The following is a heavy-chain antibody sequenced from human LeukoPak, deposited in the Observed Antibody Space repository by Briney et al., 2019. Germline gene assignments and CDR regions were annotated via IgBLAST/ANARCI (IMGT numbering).Heavy chain of an antibody. CDR2: VSYDGSNK. CDR1: GFSFTTYA. V-gene: IGHV3-30*04. CDR3: AREAAGGATHDY. Sequence: GRSLRLSCAASGFSFTTYAMHWVRRAPGKGMDWVAVVSYDGSNKYYADSVKGRFTISRDNSKNTLYLQMNSLRPEDTAVYYCAREAAGGATHDYWGQGTLVTVSS. D-gene: IGHD6-13*01. J-gene: IGHJ4*02.